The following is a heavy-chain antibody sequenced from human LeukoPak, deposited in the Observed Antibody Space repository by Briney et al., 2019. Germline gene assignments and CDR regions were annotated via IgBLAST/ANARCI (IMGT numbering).Heavy chain of an antibody. J-gene: IGHJ4*02. CDR2: INPNSGGT. CDR1: GYTLSNLS. CDR3: ARAATVTPYYFDY. V-gene: IGHV1-2*02. D-gene: IGHD4-17*01. Sequence: ASVKVSCKVSGYTLSNLSMQWVRQSPGKGLEWMGWINPNSGGTNYAQKFQGRVTMTRDTSISTAYMELSRLRSDDTAVYYCARAATVTPYYFDYWGQGTLVTVSS.